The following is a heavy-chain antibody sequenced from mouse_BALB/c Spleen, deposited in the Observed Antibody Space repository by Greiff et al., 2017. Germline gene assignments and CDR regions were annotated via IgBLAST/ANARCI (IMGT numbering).Heavy chain of an antibody. Sequence: QVQLQQSGPGLVAPSQSLSITRTVSGFSLTSYGVHWVRQPPGKGLEWLGVIWAGGSTNYNSALMSRLSISKDNSKSQVFLKMNSLQTDDTAMYYCARDSGDGYYTWFAYWGQGTLVTVSA. CDR3: ARDSGDGYYTWFAY. D-gene: IGHD2-3*01. V-gene: IGHV2-9*02. CDR2: IWAGGST. CDR1: GFSLTSYG. J-gene: IGHJ3*01.